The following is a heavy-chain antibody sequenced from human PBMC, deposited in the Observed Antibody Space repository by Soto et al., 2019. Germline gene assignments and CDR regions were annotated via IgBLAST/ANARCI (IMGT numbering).Heavy chain of an antibody. CDR1: GGSLRGHY. CDR2: INHSGFT. Sequence: PSETLSLTCAVSGGSLRGHYWSWIRQSPEKGLEWIGEINHSGFTNYNPTLKSRVTIPRDASKNQFSLRLSSMTAADSAVYFCARAAVKLGATLFDSWGQGTLVT. CDR3: ARAAVKLGATLFDS. D-gene: IGHD1-26*01. V-gene: IGHV4-34*01. J-gene: IGHJ4*02.